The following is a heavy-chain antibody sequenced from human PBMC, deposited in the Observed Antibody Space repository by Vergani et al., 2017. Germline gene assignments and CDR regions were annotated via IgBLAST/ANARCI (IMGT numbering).Heavy chain of an antibody. CDR1: GGTFSSYA. D-gene: IGHD3-22*01. CDR2: IIPIFGTA. J-gene: IGHJ4*02. Sequence: QVQLVQSGAEVKKPGSSVKVSCKASGGTFSSYAISWVRQAPGQGLEWMGRIIPIFGTANYAQKFTGRVTITADESTSKAYMELSSLRSEDTAVYYCARDRGYYYASSGYGTDYWGQGTLVTVSS. CDR3: ARDRGYYYASSGYGTDY. V-gene: IGHV1-69*13.